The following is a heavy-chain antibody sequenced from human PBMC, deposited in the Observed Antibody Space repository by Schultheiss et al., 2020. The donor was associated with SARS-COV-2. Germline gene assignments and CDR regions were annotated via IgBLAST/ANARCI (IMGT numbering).Heavy chain of an antibody. V-gene: IGHV1-18*04. Sequence: ASVKVSCKASGYTFTGYYMHWVRQAPGQGLEWMGWISAYNGNTNYAQKLQGRVTITADESTSTAYMELSSLRSEDTAVYYCARDWGLYCSSTSCYYSDYWGQGTLVTVSS. J-gene: IGHJ4*02. D-gene: IGHD2-2*01. CDR1: GYTFTGYY. CDR2: ISAYNGNT. CDR3: ARDWGLYCSSTSCYYSDY.